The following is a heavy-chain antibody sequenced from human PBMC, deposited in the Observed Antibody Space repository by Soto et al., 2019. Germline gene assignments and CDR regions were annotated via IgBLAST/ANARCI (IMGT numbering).Heavy chain of an antibody. CDR3: ARAPSAGYSSGWYVGYYYYYGMDV. V-gene: IGHV1-18*01. Sequence: ASVKVSCKASGYTFTSYGISWVRQAPGQGLEWMGWISAYNGNTNYAQKLQGRVTMTTDTSTSTAYMELRSLRSDDTGVYYCARAPSAGYSSGWYVGYYYYYGMDVWGQGTTVTVSS. CDR1: GYTFTSYG. J-gene: IGHJ6*02. D-gene: IGHD6-19*01. CDR2: ISAYNGNT.